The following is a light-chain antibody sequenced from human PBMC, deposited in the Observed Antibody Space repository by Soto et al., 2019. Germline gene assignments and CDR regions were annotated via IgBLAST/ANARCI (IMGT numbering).Light chain of an antibody. CDR3: QQYDSSPRT. Sequence: EIVLTQSPGTLSLSPGERATLSCRASQSFTSTSLAWYQQKPRQAPRHLISGASRRAAGLPVRFSGSGSGTDFTLTISSLESEDIAVYYCQQYDSSPRTFGEGTRVEIK. J-gene: IGKJ1*01. V-gene: IGKV3-20*01. CDR1: QSFTSTS. CDR2: GAS.